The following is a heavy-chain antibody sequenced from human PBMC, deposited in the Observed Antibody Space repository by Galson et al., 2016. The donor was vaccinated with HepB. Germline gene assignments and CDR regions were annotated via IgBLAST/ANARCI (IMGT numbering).Heavy chain of an antibody. D-gene: IGHD2-15*01. V-gene: IGHV3-23*01. CDR3: AKDISTSSLVVVVTAADY. CDR1: GFTLSTYA. Sequence: SLRLSCAASGFTLSTYAMTWVRQAPGKGLEWLSGISGIGSTYHADSVKGRFTISRDNSKNTLYLQMNSLRAEDTAIYYCAKDISTSSLVVVVTAADYWGQGTLVTVSS. CDR2: ISGIGST. J-gene: IGHJ4*02.